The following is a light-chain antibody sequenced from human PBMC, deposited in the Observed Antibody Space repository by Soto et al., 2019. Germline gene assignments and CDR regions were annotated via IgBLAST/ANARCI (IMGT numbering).Light chain of an antibody. CDR1: SSNIGAGYD. J-gene: IGLJ2*01. CDR3: QSYDTDVV. V-gene: IGLV1-40*01. CDR2: GNS. Sequence: QSVLTQPPSVSGAPGQRVTISCTGSSSNIGAGYDVHWYQQLPGTAPKLLIYGNSNRPSGVPDRFSGSKSGTSASLAITGLQAEDEADYYCQSYDTDVVFGGGTK.